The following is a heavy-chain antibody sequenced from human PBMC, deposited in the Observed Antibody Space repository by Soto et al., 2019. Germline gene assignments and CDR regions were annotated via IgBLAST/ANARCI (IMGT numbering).Heavy chain of an antibody. Sequence: PGESLKISCKGSGYSFATYWIGWVRQMPGKGLEWMGIIYPGDSDTRYSPSFQGQVTISADKSISTAYLQWSSLKASDTAMYYCARQRISYFDGAYYYGMYALGQGTTVPVS. CDR3: ARQRISYFDGAYYYGMYA. V-gene: IGHV5-51*01. J-gene: IGHJ6*02. CDR2: IYPGDSDT. CDR1: GYSFATYW. D-gene: IGHD3-22*01.